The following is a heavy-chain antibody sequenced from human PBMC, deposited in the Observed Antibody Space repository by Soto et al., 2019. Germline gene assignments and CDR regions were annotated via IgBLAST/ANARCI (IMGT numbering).Heavy chain of an antibody. D-gene: IGHD3-3*01. CDR2: ISDGGGST. CDR3: ARCPGEKCARKTIFGVVGEGFDY. Sequence: EVQLLESGGGLVQPGGSLRLSCAASGFTFNNFAMSWVRQAPGKGLEWVSSISDGGGSTYYGDSVKGRFTISRDNSKNTLYLQMNSLRAEDTAVYYCARCPGEKCARKTIFGVVGEGFDYWGQGTLVTVSS. J-gene: IGHJ4*02. CDR1: GFTFNNFA. V-gene: IGHV3-23*01.